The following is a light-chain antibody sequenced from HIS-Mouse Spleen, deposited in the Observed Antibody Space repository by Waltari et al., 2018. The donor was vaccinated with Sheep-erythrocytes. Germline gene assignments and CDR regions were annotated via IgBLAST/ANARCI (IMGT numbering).Light chain of an antibody. CDR1: QGIRND. V-gene: IGKV1-6*01. J-gene: IGKJ2*01. Sequence: AIQMTQSPSSLSSSVGDRVTITCRASQGIRNDLGWYQQNPGKAPKLLIYAASSLQSGVPSRFSGSGSGTDFTLTISSLQPEDFATYYCLQDYNYPYTFGQGTKLEIK. CDR3: LQDYNYPYT. CDR2: AAS.